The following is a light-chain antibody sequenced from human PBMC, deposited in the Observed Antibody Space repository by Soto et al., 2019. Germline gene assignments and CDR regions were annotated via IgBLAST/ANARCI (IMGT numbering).Light chain of an antibody. J-gene: IGKJ1*01. CDR1: QSVTSNY. V-gene: IGKV3-20*01. CDR2: GAS. CDR3: QQYGSSPT. Sequence: EIVLTQSPGTLSLSPGARATLSCRASQSVTSNYLAWYQQKPGQAPRLLMYGASSRVTGIPDRFSGSGSGKDFTLTISRLEPEDFALYYCQQYGSSPTFGQGTKV.